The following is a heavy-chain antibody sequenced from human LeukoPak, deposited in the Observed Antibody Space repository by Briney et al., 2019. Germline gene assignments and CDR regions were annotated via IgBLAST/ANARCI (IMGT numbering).Heavy chain of an antibody. D-gene: IGHD1-26*01. CDR1: GYTFTSYY. CDR3: AADLYGGSYGYYYYYMDV. J-gene: IGHJ6*03. V-gene: IGHV1-46*01. Sequence: ASVKVSCKASGYTFTSYYMHWVRQAPGQGLEWMGIINPSGGSTSYAQKFQGRVTITRDMSTSTAYMELSSLRSEDTAVYYCAADLYGGSYGYYYYYMDVWGKGTTVTVSS. CDR2: INPSGGST.